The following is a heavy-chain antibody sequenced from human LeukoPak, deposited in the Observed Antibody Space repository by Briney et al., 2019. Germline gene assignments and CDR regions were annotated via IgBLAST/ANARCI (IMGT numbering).Heavy chain of an antibody. D-gene: IGHD3-22*01. CDR3: ARPGGGVYYYDSSGYYYFDY. CDR2: INPNSGGT. V-gene: IGHV1-2*02. Sequence: GASVKVSCKASGYTFTGYYMHWVRQAPGQGLEWMGWINPNSGGTNYAQKFQGRVTMTRDTSISTAYMELSRLGSDDTAVYYCARPGGGVYYYDSSGYYYFDYWGQGTLVTVSS. J-gene: IGHJ4*02. CDR1: GYTFTGYY.